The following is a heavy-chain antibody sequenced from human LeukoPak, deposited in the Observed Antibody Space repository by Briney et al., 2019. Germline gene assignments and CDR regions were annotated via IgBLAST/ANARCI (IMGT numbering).Heavy chain of an antibody. J-gene: IGHJ4*02. CDR1: GGTFSSYA. CDR2: IIPICGTA. V-gene: IGHV1-69*05. D-gene: IGHD2-15*01. CDR3: GRVHCSGGSRYSHY. Sequence: SVKVSCKASGGTFSSYAISWVRQAPGQGLEWMGRIIPICGTANYAQKFQGRVTITTDEYTSTDYMNVKILTDEDRDGVVAGRVHCSGGSRYSHYWGQGTLVTVSS.